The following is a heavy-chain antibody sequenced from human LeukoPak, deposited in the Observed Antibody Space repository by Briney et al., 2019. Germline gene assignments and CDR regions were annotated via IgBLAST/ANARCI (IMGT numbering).Heavy chain of an antibody. D-gene: IGHD3-10*01. CDR2: IIPIFGTA. Sequence: GASVKVSCKASGSTFSSYAISWVRQAPGQGLEWMGGIIPIFGTANYAQKFQGRVTITADESTSTAYMELSSLRSEDTAVYYCARGPYYYGSGSYEYYFDYWGQGTLVTVSS. J-gene: IGHJ4*02. CDR1: GSTFSSYA. V-gene: IGHV1-69*13. CDR3: ARGPYYYGSGSYEYYFDY.